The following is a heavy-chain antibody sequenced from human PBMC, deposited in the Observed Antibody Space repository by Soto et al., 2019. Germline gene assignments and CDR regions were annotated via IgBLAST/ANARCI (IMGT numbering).Heavy chain of an antibody. CDR2: ISAYNGNT. Sequence: QVQLVQSGAEVKKPGASVKVSCKASGYTFTSSGIIWVRQAPGQGLEWMGWISAYNGNTNYAQTLQGRVTMTTDTTTSTASMELRSLRSDDAAVDYCARDGRLLGWRPAHWGQGTLVTVSS. J-gene: IGHJ4*02. D-gene: IGHD2-21*01. V-gene: IGHV1-18*04. CDR1: GYTFTSSG. CDR3: ARDGRLLGWRPAH.